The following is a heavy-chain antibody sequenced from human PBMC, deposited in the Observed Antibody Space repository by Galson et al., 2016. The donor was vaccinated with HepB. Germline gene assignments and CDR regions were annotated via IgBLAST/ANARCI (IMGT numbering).Heavy chain of an antibody. Sequence: SLRLSCAASGFTFSNAWMNWVRQVPGKGLEWVGRIKSKIDGGAIDYGAPARGRFTISRDDSKNTLFLQMNSLKTEDTALYHCTTDGVGPWGQGTLVTVSS. D-gene: IGHD1-26*01. CDR3: TTDGVGP. V-gene: IGHV3-15*07. CDR2: IKSKIDGGAI. CDR1: GFTFSNAW. J-gene: IGHJ5*02.